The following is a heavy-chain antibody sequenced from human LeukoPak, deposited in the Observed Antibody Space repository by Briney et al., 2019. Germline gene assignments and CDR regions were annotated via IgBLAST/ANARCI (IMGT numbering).Heavy chain of an antibody. Sequence: GGSLRLSCAASGFTFSSSGMHWIRQAPGKGLEWVAFIRYDESDKYYADSVKGRFTISRDISKNTLYLQMNSLRTEDTAVYYCANLTYYDFWSGYKGGDYWGQGTLVTVSS. D-gene: IGHD3-3*01. CDR3: ANLTYYDFWSGYKGGDY. CDR2: IRYDESDK. J-gene: IGHJ4*02. V-gene: IGHV3-30*02. CDR1: GFTFSSSG.